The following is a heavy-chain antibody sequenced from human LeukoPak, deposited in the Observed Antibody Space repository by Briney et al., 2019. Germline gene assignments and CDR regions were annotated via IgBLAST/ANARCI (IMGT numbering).Heavy chain of an antibody. CDR2: IYSGGNKYYSDNT. J-gene: IGHJ4*02. CDR3: AKSRSGSPNYYFDN. V-gene: IGHV3-23*01. D-gene: IGHD5-12*01. CDR1: GFTVSSNY. Sequence: GGSLRLSCAASGFTVSSNYMTWVGQAPGKGLEWVSVIYSGGNKYYSDNTYYADSVKGRFTISRDNSKNTLNLQMNSLRAEDTAVYYCAKSRSGSPNYYFDNWGPGTLVSVSS.